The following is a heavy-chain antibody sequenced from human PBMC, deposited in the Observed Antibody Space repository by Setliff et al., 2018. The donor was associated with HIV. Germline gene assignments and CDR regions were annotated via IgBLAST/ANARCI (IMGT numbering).Heavy chain of an antibody. V-gene: IGHV1-69*13. J-gene: IGHJ4*02. D-gene: IGHD3-22*01. Sequence: GASVKVSCKSSGGTFSRHTISWVRQAPGQGLEWMGGIIPIFGTTHYAQKFQGRVSITADASTSTSYMELSSLRSDDTAVYYCARDNYYDSSGAIGYWGQGTLVTVSS. CDR3: ARDNYYDSSGAIGY. CDR1: GGTFSRHT. CDR2: IIPIFGTT.